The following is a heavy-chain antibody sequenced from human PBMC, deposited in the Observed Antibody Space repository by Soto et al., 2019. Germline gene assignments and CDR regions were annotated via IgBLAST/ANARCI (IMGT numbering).Heavy chain of an antibody. J-gene: IGHJ4*02. D-gene: IGHD3-10*01. V-gene: IGHV4-31*03. Sequence: QVQLQESGPGLVKPSQTLSLTYTVSGGSINSGGYYWSWIRQHPGKGLEWVGYIYYNGRAYYNPSLKSRLTISVDTSKNQFSLKLSSVTAADTAMYFCARALLWFGKFNEFDYWGQGTLVTVSS. CDR3: ARALLWFGKFNEFDY. CDR2: IYYNGRA. CDR1: GGSINSGGYY.